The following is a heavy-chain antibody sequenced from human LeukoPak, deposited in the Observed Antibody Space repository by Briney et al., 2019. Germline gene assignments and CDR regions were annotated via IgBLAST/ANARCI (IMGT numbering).Heavy chain of an antibody. J-gene: IGHJ5*02. CDR1: GFTFNSYA. D-gene: IGHD3-10*01. V-gene: IGHV3-23*01. CDR2: ISGSGGSP. Sequence: GGSLRLSCAASGFTFNSYAMSWVRQAPGEGLEWVSTISGSGGSPYYADSVKGRFTISRDNSKNTLSLQMNSLRADDTATYYCAKGSSASYYRGWFDPWGQGTQVIVSS. CDR3: AKGSSASYYRGWFDP.